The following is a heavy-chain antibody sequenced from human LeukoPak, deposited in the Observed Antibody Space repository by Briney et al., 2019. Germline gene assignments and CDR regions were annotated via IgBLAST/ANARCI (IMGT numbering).Heavy chain of an antibody. Sequence: PGGSLRLSCAASGFTFSSYWMSWVRQAPGKGLEWVADIKQDGSEKYYVDSVKGRFTISRDNAKNSLYLQMNSLRAEDTAVYYCARALDGYNSHAGDYWGQGTLVTVSS. CDR3: ARALDGYNSHAGDY. CDR1: GFTFSSYW. D-gene: IGHD5-24*01. J-gene: IGHJ4*02. V-gene: IGHV3-7*01. CDR2: IKQDGSEK.